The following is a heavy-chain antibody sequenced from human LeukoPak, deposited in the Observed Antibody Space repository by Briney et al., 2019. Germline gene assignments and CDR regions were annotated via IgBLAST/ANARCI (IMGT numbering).Heavy chain of an antibody. Sequence: PGGSLRLSCAASGFTFSRYVMSWVRQAPGKGLEWVSSISGSGDNTFYADSVKGRFTISRDNSKSTLYLQINSLRAEDTAVYYCAKDPFHWGTIYFDYWGQGTLVTVSS. V-gene: IGHV3-23*01. CDR2: ISGSGDNT. J-gene: IGHJ4*02. CDR1: GFTFSRYV. CDR3: AKDPFHWGTIYFDY. D-gene: IGHD7-27*01.